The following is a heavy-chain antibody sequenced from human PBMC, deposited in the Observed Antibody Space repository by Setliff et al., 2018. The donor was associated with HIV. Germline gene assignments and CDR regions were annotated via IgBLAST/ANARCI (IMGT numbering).Heavy chain of an antibody. D-gene: IGHD3-9*01. CDR3: ARDNGRYFDRGWFDP. J-gene: IGHJ5*02. CDR1: GGPFTSSS. V-gene: IGHV1-69*04. CDR2: IIPILGVP. Sequence: GASVKVSCKASGGPFTSSSIGWVRQAPGQGLEWMGRIIPILGVPRYAQKFQGRFTISRDNAENSLYLQMNSLRAEDTAVYYCARDNGRYFDRGWFDPWGQGALVTVSS.